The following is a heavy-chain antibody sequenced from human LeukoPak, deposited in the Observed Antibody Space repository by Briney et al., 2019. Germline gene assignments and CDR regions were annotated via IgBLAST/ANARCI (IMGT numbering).Heavy chain of an antibody. J-gene: IGHJ4*02. Sequence: ASVKVSCKASGHTFTSCDINWVRQATGQGLEWMGWMNPNSGNTGYGQSFQGRITMTRDISIGTAYMELSNLTSEDTAIYYCTKGSSGRRDNWGQGTLVTVSA. CDR1: GHTFTSCD. V-gene: IGHV1-8*01. CDR2: MNPNSGNT. D-gene: IGHD6-19*01. CDR3: TKGSSGRRDN.